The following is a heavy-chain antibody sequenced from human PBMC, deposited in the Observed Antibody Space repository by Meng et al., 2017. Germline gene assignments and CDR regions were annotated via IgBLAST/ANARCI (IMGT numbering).Heavy chain of an antibody. CDR2: IYYSGST. Sequence: QVPLQGPGPGLVKPSQTLSLTCTVSGGSISSGGYYWSWIRQHPGKGLEWIGYIYYSGSTYYNPSLKSLVTISVDTSKNQFSLKLSSVTAADTAVYYCARVTSSYYFDYWGQGTLVTVSS. CDR1: GGSISSGGYY. J-gene: IGHJ4*02. D-gene: IGHD2/OR15-2a*01. CDR3: ARVTSSYYFDY. V-gene: IGHV4-31*01.